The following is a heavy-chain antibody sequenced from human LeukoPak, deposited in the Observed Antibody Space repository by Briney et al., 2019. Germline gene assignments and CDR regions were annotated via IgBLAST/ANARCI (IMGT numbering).Heavy chain of an antibody. CDR2: ISGSAVST. Sequence: GGSLRLSCTASGFTFNNFAMTWVRQAPGKGLEWVSGISGSAVSTFYADSVKGRFTISRDNSKTTLYLHMDSLRVEDTAVYYCAKDQTVAVAGPFDNWGQGTLVTVSS. CDR3: AKDQTVAVAGPFDN. J-gene: IGHJ4*02. D-gene: IGHD6-19*01. CDR1: GFTFNNFA. V-gene: IGHV3-23*01.